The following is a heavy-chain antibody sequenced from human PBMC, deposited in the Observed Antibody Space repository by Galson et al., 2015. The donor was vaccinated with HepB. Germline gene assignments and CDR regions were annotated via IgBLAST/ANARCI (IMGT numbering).Heavy chain of an antibody. CDR1: GFTFSNYA. Sequence: SLRLSCAASGFTFSNYAMSWVRQAPGKGLEWVSVINDSGSITSYVDSVKGRLTITRDNSRNTLYLEMNGLRAEDTAVYYCAKGLKSPGDSSTHWYFDLWGRGTLVTVSS. CDR2: INDSGSIT. J-gene: IGHJ2*01. CDR3: AKGLKSPGDSSTHWYFDL. D-gene: IGHD2-2*01. V-gene: IGHV3-23*01.